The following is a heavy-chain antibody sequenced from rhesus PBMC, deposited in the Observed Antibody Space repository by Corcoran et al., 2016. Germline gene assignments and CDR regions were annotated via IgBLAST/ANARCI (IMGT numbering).Heavy chain of an antibody. CDR2: ISYPGGST. V-gene: IGHV3S18*01. D-gene: IGHD4-23*01. Sequence: EVQLVESGGGLAKPGGSLRLSCAASGFSFSDYYMYWVRQAPGKGLELVAGISYPGGSTYYSYSGKGRFTISRENAKNTLYLQRDSLIAEDTAVYYCAREYSNYEGYFDYWGQGVLVTVSS. J-gene: IGHJ4*01. CDR1: GFSFSDYY. CDR3: AREYSNYEGYFDY.